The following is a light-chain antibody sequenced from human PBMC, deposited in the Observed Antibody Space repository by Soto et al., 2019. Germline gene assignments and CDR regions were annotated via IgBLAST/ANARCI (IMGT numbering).Light chain of an antibody. CDR1: QTISSW. J-gene: IGKJ2*01. CDR3: QQYNSYSGT. CDR2: DAS. Sequence: DIQMTQSPSTLSASVGDRVTITCRASQTISSWLAWYQQKPGKAPKLLIYDASSLVNGVPSRFRGSGSGTECTLTISSLQPDDFATYYCQQYNSYSGTFGQGTKLEI. V-gene: IGKV1-5*01.